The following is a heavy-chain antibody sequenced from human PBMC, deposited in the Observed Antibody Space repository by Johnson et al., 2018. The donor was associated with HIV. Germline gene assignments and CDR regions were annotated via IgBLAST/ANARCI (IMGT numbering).Heavy chain of an antibody. CDR2: IHCNGCRT. CDR1: GFTFSSYA. V-gene: IGHV3-NL1*01. J-gene: IGHJ3*02. Sequence: QVQLVESGGGVVQPGRSLRLSCAASGFTFSSYAMHWVRQAPGKGLEWVPAIHCNGCRTADAGSVKGRFPLSRDHAKNSPYVQMNSLRAEDTAVYYCAKAPYGSGIRPGAFDIWGQGTMVTVSS. D-gene: IGHD3-10*01. CDR3: AKAPYGSGIRPGAFDI.